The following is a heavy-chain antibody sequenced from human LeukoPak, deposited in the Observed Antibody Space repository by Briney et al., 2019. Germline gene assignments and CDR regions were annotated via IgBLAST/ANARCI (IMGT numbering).Heavy chain of an antibody. V-gene: IGHV5-10-1*01. Sequence: VESLRISCKGSGYRLTSYWITWVRQMPGKGLEWMGRIDPSDSYTNYSPSFQGHVNISADKSINTGYLQWRRLKTSRNAMYYLARHVNWFDPWGQGTLVTVSS. CDR2: IDPSDSYT. CDR3: ARHVNWFDP. CDR1: GYRLTSYW. J-gene: IGHJ5*02.